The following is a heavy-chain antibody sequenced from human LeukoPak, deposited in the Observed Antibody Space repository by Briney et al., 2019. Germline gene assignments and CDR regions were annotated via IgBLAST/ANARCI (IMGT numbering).Heavy chain of an antibody. CDR2: IYYSGST. D-gene: IGHD1-1*01. V-gene: IGHV4-39*01. Sequence: KPSETLSLTCTVSGGSKSSSSYYWGWIRQPPGKGLEWIGNIYYSGSTYYNPSLKSRVTISVDTSKNQFSLKLSSVTAADTAVYYCARLRRDYNWFDPWGQGTLVTVSS. CDR1: GGSKSSSSYY. J-gene: IGHJ5*02. CDR3: ARLRRDYNWFDP.